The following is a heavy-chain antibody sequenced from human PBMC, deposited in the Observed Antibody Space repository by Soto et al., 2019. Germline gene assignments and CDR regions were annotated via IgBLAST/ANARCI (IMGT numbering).Heavy chain of an antibody. CDR1: SASFTVYY. CDR3: ARDAGGPGDY. Sequence: PSETLSLTCTVSSASFTVYYWSWIRQPPGKGLEWIGYIYYSGSTSYNPSLTSRVTLSADTSKNQFSLKLRSVTAADTAVYYCARDAGGPGDYWGQGVLVTVSS. D-gene: IGHD2-15*01. J-gene: IGHJ4*02. V-gene: IGHV4-59*01. CDR2: IYYSGST.